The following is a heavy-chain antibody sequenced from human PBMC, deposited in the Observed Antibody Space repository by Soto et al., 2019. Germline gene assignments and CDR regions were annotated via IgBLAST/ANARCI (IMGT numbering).Heavy chain of an antibody. Sequence: ASVKVSCKVSGYTLIDLSMHWVRQAPGKGLEWMGRFDPEDGQTIYAQKFQGRVTMSEDTSPDTAYMELSSLRSEDTAVYYCARAGVGATPNDYWGQGTLVTVSS. J-gene: IGHJ4*02. CDR2: FDPEDGQT. CDR3: ARAGVGATPNDY. CDR1: GYTLIDLS. D-gene: IGHD1-26*01. V-gene: IGHV1-24*01.